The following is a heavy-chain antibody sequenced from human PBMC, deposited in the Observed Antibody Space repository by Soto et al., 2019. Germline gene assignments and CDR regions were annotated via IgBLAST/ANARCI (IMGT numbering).Heavy chain of an antibody. CDR1: GGSISSGGYY. V-gene: IGHV4-31*03. Sequence: SETLSLTCTVSGGSISSGGYYWSWIRQHPGKGLEWIGYIYYSGSTYYNPSLKSRVTISVDTSKNQFSLKLSSVAAADTAVYYCARAYCGGDCYSVLGMDVWGQGTTVTVSS. D-gene: IGHD2-21*02. CDR2: IYYSGST. J-gene: IGHJ6*02. CDR3: ARAYCGGDCYSVLGMDV.